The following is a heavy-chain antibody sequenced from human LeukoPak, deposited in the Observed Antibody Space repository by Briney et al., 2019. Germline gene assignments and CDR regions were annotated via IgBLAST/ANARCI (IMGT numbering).Heavy chain of an antibody. V-gene: IGHV4-4*07. D-gene: IGHD4-17*01. J-gene: IGHJ6*03. CDR1: GGSISSYY. CDR2: IYTSGST. CDR3: ARDWLTTVTTVTYYYYYYMDV. Sequence: SETLSITCTVSGGSISSYYWSWIRQPAGKGLEWIGRIYTSGSTNYNPSLKSRVTMSVDTSKNQFSLKLSSVTAADTAVYYCARDWLTTVTTVTYYYYYYMDVWGKGTTVTVSS.